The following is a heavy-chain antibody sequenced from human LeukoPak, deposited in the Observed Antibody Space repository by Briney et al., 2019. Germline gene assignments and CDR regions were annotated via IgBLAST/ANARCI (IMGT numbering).Heavy chain of an antibody. D-gene: IGHD1-26*01. CDR1: GGSISSYY. CDR3: ARGRDLVDY. CDR2: IYYSGST. V-gene: IGHV4-59*01. J-gene: IGHJ4*02. Sequence: SENLSLNCTVSGGSISSYYWSWIRQPPGQGLEWIGYIYYSGSTNYNPSLKSRVTISVDTSKNQFSLKLSSVTAADTAVYYCARGRDLVDYWGQGTLVTVSS.